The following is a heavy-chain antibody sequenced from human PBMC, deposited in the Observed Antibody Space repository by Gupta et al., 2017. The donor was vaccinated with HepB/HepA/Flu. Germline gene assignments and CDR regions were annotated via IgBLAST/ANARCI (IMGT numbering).Heavy chain of an antibody. D-gene: IGHD3-10*01. CDR2: TYYRSKWFN. CDR3: ARVTGDVWYFDL. CDR1: GDSVSNNNAA. J-gene: IGHJ2*01. Sequence: QVQLQQSGPGLVKPSQTLSLTCAISGDSVSNNNAAWNWIRQSPSRGLEWLGRTYYRSKWFNDYVLSVKSRITINVDTSKNQFSLQLNSVTPEDAAVYYCARVTGDVWYFDLWGPGTLVTVSS. V-gene: IGHV6-1*01.